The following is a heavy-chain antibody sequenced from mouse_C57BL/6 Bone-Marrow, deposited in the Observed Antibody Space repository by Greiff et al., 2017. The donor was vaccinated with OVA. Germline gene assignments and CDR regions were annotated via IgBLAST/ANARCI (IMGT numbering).Heavy chain of an antibody. CDR1: GYSITSGYY. CDR2: ISYDGSN. J-gene: IGHJ4*01. D-gene: IGHD2-4*01. V-gene: IGHV3-6*01. Sequence: EVQLQESGPGLVKPSQSLSLTCSVTGYSITSGYYWNWIRQFPGNKLEWMGYISYDGSNNYNPSLKNRISITRDTSKNQFFLKLNSVTTEDTATYYCATRGDYGDYAMDYWGQGTSVTVSS. CDR3: ATRGDYGDYAMDY.